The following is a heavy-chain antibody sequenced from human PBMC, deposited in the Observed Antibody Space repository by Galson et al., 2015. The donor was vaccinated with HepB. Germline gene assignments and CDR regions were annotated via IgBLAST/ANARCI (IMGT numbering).Heavy chain of an antibody. Sequence: SVKVSCKASGYTFTGYYMHWVRQAPGQGLEWMGRINPNSGGTNYAQKFQGRVTMTRDTSISTAYMELSRLRSDDTAVYYCARSGIAAAGTETYYFDYWGQGTLVTVSS. CDR2: INPNSGGT. J-gene: IGHJ4*02. V-gene: IGHV1-2*06. CDR1: GYTFTGYY. CDR3: ARSGIAAAGTETYYFDY. D-gene: IGHD6-13*01.